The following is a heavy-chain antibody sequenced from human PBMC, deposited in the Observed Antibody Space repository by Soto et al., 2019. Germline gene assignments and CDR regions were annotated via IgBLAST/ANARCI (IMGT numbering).Heavy chain of an antibody. CDR3: ASRSGSLAFDI. J-gene: IGHJ3*02. CDR1: GGTFSSYA. V-gene: IGHV1-69*13. CDR2: IIPIFGTA. Sequence: SVKVSCKXSGGTFSSYAISWVRQAPGQGLEWMGGIIPIFGTASYAQKFQGRVTITADESTSTAYMELSSLRSEDTAVYYCASRSGSLAFDIWGQGTMVTVSS. D-gene: IGHD1-26*01.